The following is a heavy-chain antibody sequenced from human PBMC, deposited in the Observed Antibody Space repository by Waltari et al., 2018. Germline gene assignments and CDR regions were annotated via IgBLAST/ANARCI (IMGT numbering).Heavy chain of an antibody. CDR3: AEDYYDSSGYYNDY. D-gene: IGHD3-22*01. Sequence: QVQLVQSGAEVKKPGASVKVSCKASGYTFTGYYLHWVRQAPGQGLEWMGRINPNSGGTNYAQKFQGRVTMTRDTSISTAYMELSRLRSDDTAVYYCAEDYYDSSGYYNDYWGQGTLVTVSS. V-gene: IGHV1-2*06. CDR2: INPNSGGT. CDR1: GYTFTGYY. J-gene: IGHJ4*02.